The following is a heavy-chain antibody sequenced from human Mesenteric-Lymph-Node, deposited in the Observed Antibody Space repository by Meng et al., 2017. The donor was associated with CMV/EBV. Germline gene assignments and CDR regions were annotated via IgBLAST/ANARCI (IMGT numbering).Heavy chain of an antibody. CDR2: ISSSGSTV. Sequence: GESLKISCAVSGFTFSDYSMNWVRQAPGKGLEWVSYISSSGSTVYDADSVKGRFTISRDNAKNSLYLQMNSLRAEDTAVYYCAREFSSAGGYYTLPYYYGMDVWGQGTTVTVSS. CDR1: GFTFSDYS. D-gene: IGHD3-22*01. CDR3: AREFSSAGGYYTLPYYYGMDV. V-gene: IGHV3-48*04. J-gene: IGHJ6*02.